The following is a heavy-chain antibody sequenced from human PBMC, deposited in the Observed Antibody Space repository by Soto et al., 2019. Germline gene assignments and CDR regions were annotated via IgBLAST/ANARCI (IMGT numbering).Heavy chain of an antibody. J-gene: IGHJ4*02. CDR3: ARARAGIAARPSYFDY. D-gene: IGHD6-6*01. CDR1: GGSISSGGYS. Sequence: SETLSLTCAVSGGSISSGGYSWSWIRQPPGKGLEWIGYIYHSGSTYYNPSLKSRVTISVDRSKNQFSLKLSSVTAADTAVYYCARARAGIAARPSYFDYWGQGTLVTVSS. CDR2: IYHSGST. V-gene: IGHV4-30-2*01.